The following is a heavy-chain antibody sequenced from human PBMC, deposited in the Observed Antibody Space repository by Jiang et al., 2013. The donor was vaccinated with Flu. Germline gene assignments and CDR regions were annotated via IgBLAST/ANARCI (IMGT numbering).Heavy chain of an antibody. D-gene: IGHD6-13*01. CDR2: ISYDGSNK. CDR3: AREKDTGYSTLEGYGMDV. CDR1: GFTFSSYA. Sequence: RLSCAASGFTFSSYAMHWVRQAPGKGLEWVAVISYDGSNKYYADSVKGRFTISRDNSKNTLYLQMNSLRAEDTAVYYCAREKDTGYSTLEGYGMDVWGQGTTVTVSS. V-gene: IGHV3-30-3*01. J-gene: IGHJ6*02.